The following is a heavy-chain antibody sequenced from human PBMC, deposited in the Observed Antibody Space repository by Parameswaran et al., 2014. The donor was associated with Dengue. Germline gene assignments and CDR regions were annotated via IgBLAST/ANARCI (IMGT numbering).Heavy chain of an antibody. CDR2: ISYDGSNK. CDR3: ARGGQLAFDY. V-gene: IGHV3-30-3*01. D-gene: IGHD6-13*01. J-gene: IGHJ4*02. Sequence: VRQAPGKGLEWVAVISYDGSNKYYADSVKGRFTISRDNSKNTLYLQMNSLRAEDTAVYYCARGGQLAFDYWGQGTLVTVSS.